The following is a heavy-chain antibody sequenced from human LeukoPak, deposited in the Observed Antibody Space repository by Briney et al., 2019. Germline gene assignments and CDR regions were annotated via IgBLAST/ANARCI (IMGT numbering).Heavy chain of an antibody. CDR1: GYTFTTYY. CDR3: ARDGLDFWSRYNWFDP. Sequence: ASVKVSCKGSGYTFTTYYIHWVRQAPGQGLEWMGLVNPSSGTTGYAPKFQSRLRVTRGMSTSTVHMELSSLRSEDTAVYYCARDGLDFWSRYNWFDPWGQGPLVTVSS. CDR2: VNPSSGTT. J-gene: IGHJ5*02. V-gene: IGHV1-46*01. D-gene: IGHD3-3*01.